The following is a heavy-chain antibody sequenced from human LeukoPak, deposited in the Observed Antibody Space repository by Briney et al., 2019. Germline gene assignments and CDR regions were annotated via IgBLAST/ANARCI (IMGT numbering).Heavy chain of an antibody. CDR3: ARGSGAAAGTD. CDR2: MNPNSRIT. J-gene: IGHJ4*02. CDR1: GYTFTSYD. Sequence: VSVKVSCKASGYTFTSYDINWVRQATGQGLEWMGWMNPNSRITGYAQKFQGGVTITRNTSTSTAYMELGSLRSEDTAVYYCARGSGAAAGTDWGQGTLVTVSS. V-gene: IGHV1-8*03. D-gene: IGHD6-13*01.